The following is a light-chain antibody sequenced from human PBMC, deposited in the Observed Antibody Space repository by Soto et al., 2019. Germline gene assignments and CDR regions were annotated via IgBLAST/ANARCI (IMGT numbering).Light chain of an antibody. CDR1: SSDVGAYIF. CDR3: VLFPKTRYYL. J-gene: IGLJ1*01. CDR2: DII. Sequence: SALTQPASVSGSPGQSITISCTGTSSDVGAYIFVSWYQQHPGKAPKLMIYDIINRPSGVSNRFSGSKSGNTASLTISGLQAEDEADYYCVLFPKTRYYLFGTGTNVTV. V-gene: IGLV2-14*03.